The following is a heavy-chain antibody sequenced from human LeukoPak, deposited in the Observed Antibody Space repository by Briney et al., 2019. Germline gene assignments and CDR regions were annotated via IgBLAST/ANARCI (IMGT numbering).Heavy chain of an antibody. Sequence: ASVKVSCKASGYTFTGYYMHWVRQAPGQGLEWMGWINPNSGGTNYAQKFQGRVTMTRNTSISTAYMELSSLRSEDTAVYYCARGAMVAATFHYYYYYYMDVWGKGTTVTISS. CDR3: ARGAMVAATFHYYYYYYMDV. J-gene: IGHJ6*03. V-gene: IGHV1-2*02. CDR1: GYTFTGYY. CDR2: INPNSGGT. D-gene: IGHD2-15*01.